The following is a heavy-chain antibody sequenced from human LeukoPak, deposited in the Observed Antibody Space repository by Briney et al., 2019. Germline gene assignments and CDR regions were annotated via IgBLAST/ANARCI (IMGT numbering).Heavy chain of an antibody. CDR1: GFTFSSYN. D-gene: IGHD6-6*01. V-gene: IGHV3-21*01. CDR2: ITSTSTYI. J-gene: IGHJ6*02. CDR3: AKERPHGMDV. Sequence: GGSLRLSCAASGFTFSSYNMNWVRQAPGKGLEWVSTITSTSTYIAYADSVKGRFTISRDNADNSLYLQTNSLRDDDTAVYCCAKERPHGMDVWGQGTSVTVSS.